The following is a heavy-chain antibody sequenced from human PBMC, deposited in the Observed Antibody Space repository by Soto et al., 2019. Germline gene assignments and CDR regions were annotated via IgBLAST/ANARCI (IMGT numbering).Heavy chain of an antibody. V-gene: IGHV3-21*01. CDR1: GFTFSSYN. CDR3: EITRSDCYNYYYYYYGMDV. D-gene: IGHD2-21*01. Sequence: EVQLVESGGGLVKPGGSLRLSCAASGFTFSSYNMNWVRQAPGKGLEWVSSISSSSSYIYYADSVKGRFTISRDNAKKSLYLQMNSLRAEDTAVYYCEITRSDCYNYYYYYYGMDVWGQGTTVTVSS. J-gene: IGHJ6*02. CDR2: ISSSSSYI.